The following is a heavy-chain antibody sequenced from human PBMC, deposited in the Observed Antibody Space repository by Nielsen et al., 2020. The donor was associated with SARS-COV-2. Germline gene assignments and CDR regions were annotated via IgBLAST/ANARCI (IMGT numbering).Heavy chain of an antibody. Sequence: GGSLRLSCAASGFTVSSNYMSWVRQAPGKGLEWVSVIYSGGSTYYADSVKGRFTISRDNSRKTLYLQMNSLRAEDTAVYYCAKVYGDYALDYWGQGTLVTVSS. CDR2: IYSGGST. D-gene: IGHD4-17*01. CDR3: AKVYGDYALDY. V-gene: IGHV3-53*01. CDR1: GFTVSSNY. J-gene: IGHJ4*02.